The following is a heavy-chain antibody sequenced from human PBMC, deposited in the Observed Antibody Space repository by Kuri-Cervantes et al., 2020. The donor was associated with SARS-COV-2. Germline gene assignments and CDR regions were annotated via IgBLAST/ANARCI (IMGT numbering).Heavy chain of an antibody. Sequence: SQTLSLTCAVYGGSFSGYHWSWIRQPPGKGLEWIGEINHSGSTNYNPSLKSRVTISVDTSKNQFPLKLSSVTAADTAVYYCARGVVGYCTNGVCYRPYYYGMDVWGQGTTVTVSS. CDR1: GGSFSGYH. J-gene: IGHJ6*02. CDR3: ARGVVGYCTNGVCYRPYYYGMDV. D-gene: IGHD2-8*01. CDR2: INHSGST. V-gene: IGHV4-34*01.